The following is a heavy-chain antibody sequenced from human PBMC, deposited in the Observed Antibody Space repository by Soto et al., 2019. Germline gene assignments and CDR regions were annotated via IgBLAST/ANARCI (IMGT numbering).Heavy chain of an antibody. V-gene: IGHV3-30*03. J-gene: IGHJ4*02. CDR1: GFTFSSYG. CDR3: ARSFMVPVDYFDS. Sequence: PGGSLRLSCAASGFTFSSYGMHWVRQAPGKGLEWVAIISYDGSDKYYADSVKGRFTISRDNSKNTVYLQMNSLRAEDTAVYYCARSFMVPVDYFDSWGQGTLVTVSS. D-gene: IGHD3-10*01. CDR2: ISYDGSDK.